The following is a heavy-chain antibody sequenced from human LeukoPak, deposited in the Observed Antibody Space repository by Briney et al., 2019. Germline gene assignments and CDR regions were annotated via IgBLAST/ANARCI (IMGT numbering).Heavy chain of an antibody. CDR2: ISGSGGST. V-gene: IGHV3-23*01. Sequence: GGSLRLSCAATGFTFSSYAMSWVRQAPGKGLEWVSAISGSGGSTYYADSVKGRFTISRDNSKNTLYLQMNSLRAGDTAVYYCARNPKRVATINKDYWGQGTLVTVSS. J-gene: IGHJ4*02. CDR3: ARNPKRVATINKDY. CDR1: GFTFSSYA. D-gene: IGHD5-12*01.